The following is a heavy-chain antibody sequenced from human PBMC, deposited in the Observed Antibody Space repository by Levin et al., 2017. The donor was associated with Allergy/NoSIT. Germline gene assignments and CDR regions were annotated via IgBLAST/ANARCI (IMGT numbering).Heavy chain of an antibody. CDR3: ARGGCSSTSCLDY. CDR2: ITLDVTDT. J-gene: IGHJ4*02. CDR1: GFTFSRYY. V-gene: IGHV3-74*01. Sequence: GESLKISCAASGFTFSRYYMHWVRQAPGKGLVWVSRITLDVTDTYYADSVKGRFTIPRDNAENTLFLQMNSLRAEDTAIYYCARGGCSSTSCLDYWGQGILLTVSS. D-gene: IGHD2-2*01.